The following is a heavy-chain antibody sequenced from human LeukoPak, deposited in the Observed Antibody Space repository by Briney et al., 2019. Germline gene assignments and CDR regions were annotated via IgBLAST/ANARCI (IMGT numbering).Heavy chain of an antibody. D-gene: IGHD4-17*01. J-gene: IGHJ5*02. CDR3: AREIYGDYWGVWFDP. CDR1: GGSFSGYY. CDR2: INHSGST. V-gene: IGHV4-34*01. Sequence: PSETLSLTCAVYGGSFSGYYWSWIRQPPGKGLEWIGEINHSGSTNYNPSLKSRVTISVDTSKNQFSLKLSSVTAADTAVYYCAREIYGDYWGVWFDPWGQGTLVTVSS.